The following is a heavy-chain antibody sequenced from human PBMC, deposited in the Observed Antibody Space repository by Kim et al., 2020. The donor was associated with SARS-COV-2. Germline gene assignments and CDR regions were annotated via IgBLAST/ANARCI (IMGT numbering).Heavy chain of an antibody. CDR3: TRGPGTPLSFWDHFD. D-gene: IGHD1-1*01. CDR1: GFTFSGSA. J-gene: IGHJ3*01. V-gene: IGHV3-73*01. Sequence: GGSLRLSCAASGFTFSGSAMHWVRQASGKGLEWVGRIRSRANSYATAYAASVKCSFTISSDDSKTTPYLQMNSLETEDTAVYYCTRGPGTPLSFWDHFD. CDR2: IRSRANSYAT.